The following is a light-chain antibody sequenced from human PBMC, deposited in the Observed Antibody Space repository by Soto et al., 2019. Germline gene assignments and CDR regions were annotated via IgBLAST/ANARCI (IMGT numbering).Light chain of an antibody. CDR1: QSVSTN. J-gene: IGKJ1*01. CDR3: QKYYTAPET. Sequence: EIVMTPSPATLSVSPGERATLSCRASQSVSTNLAWYQQKPGQAPRLLIYGASTRATGIPARISGSGSGTEFTLTLSSLQPEDVATYYCQKYYTAPETFGQGTKVEIK. V-gene: IGKV3D-15*01. CDR2: GAS.